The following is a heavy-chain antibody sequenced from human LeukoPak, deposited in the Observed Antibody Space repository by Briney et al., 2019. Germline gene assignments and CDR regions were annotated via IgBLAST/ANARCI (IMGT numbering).Heavy chain of an antibody. CDR2: IYYSGST. CDR1: GGSISSYY. D-gene: IGHD2-2*01. Sequence: SETLSLTCIVSGGSISSYYWSWIRQPPGKGLEWIGYIYYSGSTNYNPSLKSRVTISVDTSKNQFSLKLSSVTAADTAVYYCARGVRSTSWGYYYGMDVWGKGTTVTVSS. V-gene: IGHV4-59*01. CDR3: ARGVRSTSWGYYYGMDV. J-gene: IGHJ6*04.